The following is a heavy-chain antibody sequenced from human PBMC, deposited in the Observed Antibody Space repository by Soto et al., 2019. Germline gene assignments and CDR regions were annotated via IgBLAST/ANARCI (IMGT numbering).Heavy chain of an antibody. V-gene: IGHV3-33*01. CDR2: IWYDGSNK. CDR1: GFTFSSYG. J-gene: IGHJ6*02. CDR3: ARGEVATITYYYYYYGMDV. D-gene: IGHD5-12*01. Sequence: QVQLVESGGGVVQPGRSLRLSCAASGFTFSSYGMHWVRQAPGKGPEWVAVIWYDGSNKYYADSVKGRFTISRDNSKNTLYLQMNSLRAEDTAVYYCARGEVATITYYYYYYGMDVWGQGTTVTVSS.